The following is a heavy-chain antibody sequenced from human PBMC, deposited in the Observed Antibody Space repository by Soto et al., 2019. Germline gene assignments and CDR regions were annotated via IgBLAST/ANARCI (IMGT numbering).Heavy chain of an antibody. D-gene: IGHD3-3*01. J-gene: IGHJ6*03. CDR1: GGTFSSYT. CDR3: ARAGRSTIFGVVIKAYYYMDV. Sequence: ASVKVSCKASGGTFSSYTISWVRQAPGQGLEWMGRIIPILGIANYAQKFQGRVTITADKSTSTAYMELSSLRSEDTAVYYCARAGRSTIFGVVIKAYYYMDVWGKGTTVTVSS. V-gene: IGHV1-69*02. CDR2: IIPILGIA.